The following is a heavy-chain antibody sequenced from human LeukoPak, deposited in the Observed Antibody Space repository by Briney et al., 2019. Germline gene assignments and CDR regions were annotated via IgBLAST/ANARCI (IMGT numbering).Heavy chain of an antibody. D-gene: IGHD6-6*01. CDR1: GFTFSSYA. Sequence: GRSLRLSCAASGFTFSSYAMHWVRQGPGKGLEWVAVISYDGSNKYYADSVKGRFTISRDNSKNTLYLQMNSLRAEDTAVYYCARDYSSYGFDYWGQGTLVTVSS. CDR3: ARDYSSYGFDY. CDR2: ISYDGSNK. J-gene: IGHJ4*02. V-gene: IGHV3-30*04.